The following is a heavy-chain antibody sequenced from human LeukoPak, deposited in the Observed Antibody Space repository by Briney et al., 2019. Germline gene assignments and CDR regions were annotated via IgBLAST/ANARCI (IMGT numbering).Heavy chain of an antibody. D-gene: IGHD4-17*01. V-gene: IGHV3-23*01. Sequence: PGGSLRLSCEASGFSFSSCAMSWVRQAPGKGLEWVSGISDGGGTTNYADAVKGRFTISRDKSKNTLFLQMNSLRAEDTAVYYCAKSYGDYLGYFDSWGQGTMVTISS. CDR1: GFSFSSCA. CDR3: AKSYGDYLGYFDS. J-gene: IGHJ4*02. CDR2: ISDGGGTT.